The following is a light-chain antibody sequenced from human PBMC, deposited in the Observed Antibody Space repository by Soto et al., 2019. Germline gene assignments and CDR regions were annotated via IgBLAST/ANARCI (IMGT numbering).Light chain of an antibody. CDR3: QQRSHWTRNT. V-gene: IGKV3-11*01. CDR2: DIS. CDR1: QTVSRH. J-gene: IGKJ2*01. Sequence: EIVLTQSPATVSLSPGERATLSCRTSQTVSRHLAWYQQKPGQAPRLLIYDISNRDTGIPARFSGSGSGTDFTLTISSLEPEDSAVYYCQQRSHWTRNTFGQGTKLEIK.